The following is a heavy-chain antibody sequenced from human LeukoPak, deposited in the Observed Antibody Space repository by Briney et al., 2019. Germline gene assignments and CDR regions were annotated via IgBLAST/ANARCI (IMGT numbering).Heavy chain of an antibody. CDR3: AKDLNYGDLLDY. V-gene: IGHV3-30*02. J-gene: IGHJ4*02. Sequence: GGSLRLSCAASGFTFSKYGMYWVRQAPGKGLEWVAFIRNDGRNKYYTDSVKGRFTISRDNSKNTLYLQMNSLRAEDTAVYYCAKDLNYGDLLDYWGQGTLVTVSS. CDR1: GFTFSKYG. D-gene: IGHD4-17*01. CDR2: IRNDGRNK.